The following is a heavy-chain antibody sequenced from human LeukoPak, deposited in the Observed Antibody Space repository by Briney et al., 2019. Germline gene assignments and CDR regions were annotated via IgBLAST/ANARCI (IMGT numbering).Heavy chain of an antibody. V-gene: IGHV4-59*01. CDR2: IYYSGST. CDR3: ARSDTAKEMDV. D-gene: IGHD5-18*01. J-gene: IGHJ6*04. CDR1: GGSISSYY. Sequence: PSETLSLTYTVSGGSISSYYWSWIRQPPGKGLEWIGYIYYSGSTNYNPSLKSRVTISVDTSKNQFSLKLSSVTAADTAVYYCARSDTAKEMDVWGKGTTVTVSS.